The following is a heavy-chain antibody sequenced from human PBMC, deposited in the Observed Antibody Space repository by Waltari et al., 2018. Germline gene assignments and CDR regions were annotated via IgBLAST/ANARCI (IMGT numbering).Heavy chain of an antibody. CDR1: GYTLTELS. V-gene: IGHV1-24*01. D-gene: IGHD1-7*01. Sequence: QVQLVQSGAEVKKPGASVKVSCKVSGYTLTELSMHWVRQAPGKGLEWMGGFGPEDGETIYAQKFHGRVTMTEDTSTDTAYMELSSLRSEDTAVYYCATDLAAGTPPDYWGQGTLVPVSS. CDR2: FGPEDGET. CDR3: ATDLAAGTPPDY. J-gene: IGHJ4*02.